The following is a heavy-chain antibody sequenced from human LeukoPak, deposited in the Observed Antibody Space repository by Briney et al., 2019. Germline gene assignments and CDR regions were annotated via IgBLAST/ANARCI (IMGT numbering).Heavy chain of an antibody. Sequence: GASVKVCSKTSGYTFTNYDINWVRQATGQGLEWMGWMNPNSGNTGYAQKFQGRVTMTRNTSISTAYMELSSLRSEDTAVYYCARPHCSSTDCHPPEWFDPWGQGTLVTVSS. CDR3: ARPHCSSTDCHPPEWFDP. V-gene: IGHV1-8*01. D-gene: IGHD2-2*01. CDR1: GYTFTNYD. J-gene: IGHJ5*02. CDR2: MNPNSGNT.